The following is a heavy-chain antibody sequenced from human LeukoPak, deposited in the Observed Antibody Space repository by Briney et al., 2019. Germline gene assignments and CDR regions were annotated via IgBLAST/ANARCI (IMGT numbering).Heavy chain of an antibody. J-gene: IGHJ4*02. CDR1: GGSISSYY. CDR2: IYYSGST. D-gene: IGHD6-19*01. Sequence: PSETLSLTCTVSGGSISSYYWSWIRQPPGKGLEWIGYIYYSGSTNYNPSLKSRITMSVDTSKNQFSLNLSSVTAADTAVYYCATTENSSGWFGYWGQGTLVTVSS. CDR3: ATTENSSGWFGY. V-gene: IGHV4-59*08.